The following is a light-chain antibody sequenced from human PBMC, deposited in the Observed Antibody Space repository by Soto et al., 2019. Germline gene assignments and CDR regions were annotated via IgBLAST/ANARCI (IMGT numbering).Light chain of an antibody. Sequence: DIVMTQTPLSSPVVLGQPASISCKSSQSLVHSNGHTYLTWIQQRPGRPPRLIIYRIFNRFFGVPDRFSGSGAGTEFTLKISAVEAEDVGVYYCLQTTAFPHTFGQGTKLEIK. CDR2: RIF. V-gene: IGKV2-24*01. J-gene: IGKJ2*01. CDR3: LQTTAFPHT. CDR1: QSLVHSNGHTY.